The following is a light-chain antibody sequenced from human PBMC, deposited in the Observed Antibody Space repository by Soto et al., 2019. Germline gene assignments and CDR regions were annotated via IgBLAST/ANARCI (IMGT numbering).Light chain of an antibody. V-gene: IGLV2-14*01. CDR3: SSYTSSSTLV. CDR2: DVS. CDR1: SSAVGGYNY. J-gene: IGLJ1*01. Sequence: QSALTQPASVSGSPGQSITISCTGTSSAVGGYNYVSWYQQHPGKAPKLMIYDVSNRPSGVSNRFSGSKSGNTASLTISGLQAEDEADYYCSSYTSSSTLVFGTGNKVTVL.